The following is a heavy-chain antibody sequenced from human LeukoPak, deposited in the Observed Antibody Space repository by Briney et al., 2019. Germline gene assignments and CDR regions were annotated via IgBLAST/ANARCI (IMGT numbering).Heavy chain of an antibody. Sequence: GGSLRLSCATSGLTFSDYYMSWVRQAPGKGLEWVSSISSSSSYIYYADSVKGRFTISRDNAKNSLYLQMNSLRAEDTAVYYCARGAIAAAADYWGQGTLVTVSS. CDR1: GLTFSDYY. V-gene: IGHV3-21*01. J-gene: IGHJ4*02. CDR2: ISSSSSYI. CDR3: ARGAIAAAADY. D-gene: IGHD6-13*01.